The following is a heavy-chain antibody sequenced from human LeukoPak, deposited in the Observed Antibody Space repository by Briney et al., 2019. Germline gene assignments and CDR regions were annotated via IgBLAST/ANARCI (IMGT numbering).Heavy chain of an antibody. Sequence: ASVKVSCKASGYTFTSYDINWVRQATGQGLEWMGWMNPNSGNTGYAQKFQGRVTITRNTSISTAYMELSSLRSEDTAVYYCARGFQLVRFYYYMDVWGKGTTVTVSS. V-gene: IGHV1-8*03. D-gene: IGHD6-13*01. J-gene: IGHJ6*03. CDR1: GYTFTSYD. CDR3: ARGFQLVRFYYYMDV. CDR2: MNPNSGNT.